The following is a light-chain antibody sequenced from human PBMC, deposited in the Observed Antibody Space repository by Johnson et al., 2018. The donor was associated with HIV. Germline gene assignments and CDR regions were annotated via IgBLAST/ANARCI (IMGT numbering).Light chain of an antibody. J-gene: IGLJ1*01. CDR2: DNN. Sequence: QSVLTQPPSVSAAPGQKVTISCSGSSSNIGNNYVSWYQQLPGTAPKLLIYDNNKRPSGIPDRFSGSNSGTPATRGTTGLQTGDEADYYCGTWDSRLRARVFGTGTKVTVL. CDR3: GTWDSRLRARV. V-gene: IGLV1-51*01. CDR1: SSNIGNNY.